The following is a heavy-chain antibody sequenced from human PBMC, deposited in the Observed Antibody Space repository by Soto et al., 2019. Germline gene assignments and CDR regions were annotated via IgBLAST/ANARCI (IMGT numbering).Heavy chain of an antibody. CDR3: AGASTWRPGAFDI. Sequence: ASETLSLTCTVSGGSISSGGYSWTWIRQHPGKGLEWIGYIYYSGSTYYKPSLKSRITISVDTSKNQLSLKLSSVTAADTAVYYCAGASTWRPGAFDIWGQGTTVTVSS. V-gene: IGHV4-31*03. CDR1: GGSISSGGYS. D-gene: IGHD5-12*01. CDR2: IYYSGST. J-gene: IGHJ3*02.